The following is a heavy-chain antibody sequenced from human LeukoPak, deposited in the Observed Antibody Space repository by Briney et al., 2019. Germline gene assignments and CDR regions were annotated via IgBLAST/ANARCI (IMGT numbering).Heavy chain of an antibody. Sequence: HPGGSLRLSCAASGFTFSNYWMSWVRQAPGKGLEWVANIKQDGSEKYYVDSVKGRFTISRDNAKNSLYLQLNSLRAEDTAVYYCAGSEPGMVRGRYFDYWGQGTLVTVSS. D-gene: IGHD3-10*01. CDR3: AGSEPGMVRGRYFDY. CDR2: IKQDGSEK. J-gene: IGHJ4*02. CDR1: GFTFSNYW. V-gene: IGHV3-7*01.